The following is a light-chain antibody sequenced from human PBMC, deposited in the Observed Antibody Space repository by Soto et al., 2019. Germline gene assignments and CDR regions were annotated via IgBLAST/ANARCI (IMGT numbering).Light chain of an antibody. V-gene: IGKV3-20*01. CDR2: GAS. Sequence: EIVLTQSPDTLSLSPGEGATLSCRASQSIGGNFLAWYQQKRGQAPRLLIHGASNRATGIPDRFSGSGSGTDFTLTITRLEPEDFAVYYCQQYGGSPRTFGQGTKVDIK. CDR1: QSIGGNF. J-gene: IGKJ1*01. CDR3: QQYGGSPRT.